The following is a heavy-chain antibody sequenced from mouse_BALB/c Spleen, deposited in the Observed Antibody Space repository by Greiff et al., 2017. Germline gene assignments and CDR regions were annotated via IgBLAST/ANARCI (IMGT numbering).Heavy chain of an antibody. CDR3: ARALYYRYDGYAMDY. Sequence: EVQLVESGGGLVQPGGSLKLSCAASGFTFSSYGMSWVRQTPDKRLELVATINSNGGSTYYPDSVKGRFTISRDNAKNTLYLQMSSLKSEDTAMYYCARALYYRYDGYAMDYWGQGTSVTVSS. J-gene: IGHJ4*01. D-gene: IGHD2-14*01. V-gene: IGHV5-6-3*01. CDR2: INSNGGST. CDR1: GFTFSSYG.